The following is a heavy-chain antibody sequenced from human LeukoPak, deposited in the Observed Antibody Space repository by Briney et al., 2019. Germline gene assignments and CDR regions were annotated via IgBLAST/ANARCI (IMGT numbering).Heavy chain of an antibody. D-gene: IGHD5-12*01. CDR3: ARWGYDFRAFDI. Sequence: GGSLRLSCAASGFTFSSYAMSWVRQAPGKGLEWVSAISGSGGSTYYADSVKGRFTISRDNSKNTLYLQMNSLRAEDTAVYYCARWGYDFRAFDIWGQGTMVTVSS. CDR2: ISGSGGST. V-gene: IGHV3-23*01. CDR1: GFTFSSYA. J-gene: IGHJ3*02.